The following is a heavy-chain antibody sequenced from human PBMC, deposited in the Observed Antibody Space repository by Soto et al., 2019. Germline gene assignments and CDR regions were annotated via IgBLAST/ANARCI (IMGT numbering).Heavy chain of an antibody. Sequence: GGSLRLCCAASGFTFSSYGVHWVCQAPGKGLGWVAVIWYDGSNKYYAHTVNGRITNSRDNSKNTLYQQINSLRAKDTAVNYCARDPGRPELTWKQLWSNHYYYGMDVWGQGTTVTISS. CDR1: GFTFSSYG. CDR3: ARDPGRPELTWKQLWSNHYYYGMDV. CDR2: IWYDGSNK. D-gene: IGHD5-18*01. V-gene: IGHV3-33*01. J-gene: IGHJ6*02.